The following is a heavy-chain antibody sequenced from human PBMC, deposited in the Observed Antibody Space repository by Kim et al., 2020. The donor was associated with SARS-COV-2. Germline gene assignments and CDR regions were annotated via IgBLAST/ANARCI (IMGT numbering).Heavy chain of an antibody. Sequence: SETLSLTCTVSGGSISSYYWSWIRQPPGKGLEWIGYIYYSGSTNYNPSLKSRVTISVDTSKNQFSLKLSSVTAADTAVYYCAGDRGAYYGSGSYLRGPGWFDPWGQGTLVTVSS. CDR1: GGSISSYY. CDR3: AGDRGAYYGSGSYLRGPGWFDP. CDR2: IYYSGST. J-gene: IGHJ5*02. V-gene: IGHV4-59*01. D-gene: IGHD3-10*01.